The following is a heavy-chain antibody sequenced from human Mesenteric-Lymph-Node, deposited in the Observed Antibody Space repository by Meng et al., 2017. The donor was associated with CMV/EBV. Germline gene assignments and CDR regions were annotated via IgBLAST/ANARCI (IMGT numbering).Heavy chain of an antibody. CDR2: IRSKNNDYAT. CDR3: SGSPIYAMDV. CDR1: GFTFSTYA. V-gene: IGHV3-73*01. D-gene: IGHD2/OR15-2a*01. J-gene: IGHJ6*02. Sequence: GGSLRLSCAASGFTFSTYAMHWVRQAPGKGLEWVGRIRSKNNDYATTYGASVKGRFTISRDDSKNTAYLQMNSLKSEDTAVYYCSGSPIYAMDVWAKGPRSPSP.